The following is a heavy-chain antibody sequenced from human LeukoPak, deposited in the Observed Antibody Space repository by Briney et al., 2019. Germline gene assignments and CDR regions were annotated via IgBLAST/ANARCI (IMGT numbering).Heavy chain of an antibody. CDR3: ARAELRYFDWFPFDY. CDR1: GFTFSSYS. V-gene: IGHV3-21*04. D-gene: IGHD3-9*01. J-gene: IGHJ4*02. CDR2: ISSSSSYI. Sequence: PGGSLRLSCAASGFTFSSYSMNWVRQAPGKGLEWVSSISSSSSYIYYADSVKGRFTISRDNAKNSLYLQMNSLRAEDTAVYYCARAELRYFDWFPFDYWGQGTLVTVSS.